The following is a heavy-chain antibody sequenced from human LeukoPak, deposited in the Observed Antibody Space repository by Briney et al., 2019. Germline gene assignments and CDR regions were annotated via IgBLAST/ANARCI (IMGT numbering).Heavy chain of an antibody. CDR2: IRYDGSNK. J-gene: IGHJ4*02. V-gene: IGHV3-30*02. Sequence: PGGSLRLSCVASGFTFSSYGMHWVRQAPGKGLEWVAFIRYDGSNKYYADSVKGRFTISRDNAKNSLYLQMNSLRAEDTAVYYCARDYGELRDYWGQGTLVTVSS. D-gene: IGHD1-26*01. CDR1: GFTFSSYG. CDR3: ARDYGELRDY.